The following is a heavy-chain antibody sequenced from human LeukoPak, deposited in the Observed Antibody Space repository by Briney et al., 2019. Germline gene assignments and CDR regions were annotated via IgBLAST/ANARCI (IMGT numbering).Heavy chain of an antibody. CDR2: IYYSGST. J-gene: IGHJ6*02. D-gene: IGHD3-10*01. CDR3: ARRGHYGSGTGNALDV. V-gene: IGHV4-59*08. Sequence: SETLSLTCTVSGGSISSYYWSWIRQPPGKGLEWIGYIYYSGSTNYNPSLKSRVTLSVDPSKNQVSLNLTSVTAADTAVYYCARRGHYGSGTGNALDVWGQGTTVTVS. CDR1: GGSISSYY.